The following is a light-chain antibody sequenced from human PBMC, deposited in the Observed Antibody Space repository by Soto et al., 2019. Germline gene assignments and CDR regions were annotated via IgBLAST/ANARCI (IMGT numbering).Light chain of an antibody. J-gene: IGKJ1*01. V-gene: IGKV2-30*01. CDR1: QSPLYSDGNTY. CDR2: KVS. Sequence: DVVMTQSPLSLPVNLGQPASISCRSSQSPLYSDGNTYLSWFQQRPGQSPRRLIYKVSNRDSGVPDRFSGSGPGTDFTLKISRVEAEDVGVYYCMQGTHWPWTFGQGTKVEIK. CDR3: MQGTHWPWT.